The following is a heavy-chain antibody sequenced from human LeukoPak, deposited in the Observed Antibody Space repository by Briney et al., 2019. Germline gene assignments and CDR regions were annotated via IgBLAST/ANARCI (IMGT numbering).Heavy chain of an antibody. Sequence: XETXXLTCTVSGGSISSXYWSWIRXPPGKGLEWIGYICYSGSTNYNPSLKSRVTISVDTSKNQFSLKLSSVTAADTAVYYCARNIGGAWFDPWGQGTLVTVSS. V-gene: IGHV4-59*01. J-gene: IGHJ5*02. CDR2: ICYSGST. D-gene: IGHD2/OR15-2a*01. CDR1: GGSISSXY. CDR3: ARNIGGAWFDP.